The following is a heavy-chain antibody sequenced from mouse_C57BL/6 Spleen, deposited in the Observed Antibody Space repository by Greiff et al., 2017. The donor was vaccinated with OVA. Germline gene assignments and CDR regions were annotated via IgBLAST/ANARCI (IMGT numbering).Heavy chain of an antibody. Sequence: QVQLKVSGPGILQPSQTLSLTCSFSGFSLSTFGMGVGWIRPPSGKGLEWLAHIWWDDDKYYNPALKSRLTISKDTSKNQVFLKIASVDTADTATYYCGRMEREPWDFDDWGKGTTLTVSS. J-gene: IGHJ2*01. CDR1: GFSLSTFGMG. D-gene: IGHD4-1*01. CDR3: GRMEREPWDFDD. CDR2: IWWDDDK. V-gene: IGHV8-8*01.